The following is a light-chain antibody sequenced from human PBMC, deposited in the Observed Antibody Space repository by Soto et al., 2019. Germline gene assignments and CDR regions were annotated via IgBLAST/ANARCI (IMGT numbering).Light chain of an antibody. CDR3: QQYLSPPGYT. Sequence: EIVLTQSPGTLSLSPGERATLSCRASQSVRSDYVAWYQQKLGQAPRLLIYGASRRATGIADRFSGSGSGTDFPLAISRLEPEDFAVYYWQQYLSPPGYTFGQGTKLEIK. CDR2: GAS. J-gene: IGKJ2*01. V-gene: IGKV3-20*01. CDR1: QSVRSDY.